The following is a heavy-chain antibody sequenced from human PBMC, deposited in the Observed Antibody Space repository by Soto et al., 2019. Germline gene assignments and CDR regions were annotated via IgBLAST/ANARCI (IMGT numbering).Heavy chain of an antibody. CDR3: AKSERSSSVSAFDP. CDR1: GFTFSSYG. D-gene: IGHD6-6*01. CDR2: ISYDGSNK. V-gene: IGHV3-30*18. Sequence: QVQLVESGGGVVQPGRSLRLSCAASGFTFSSYGMHWVRQAPGKGLEWVAVISYDGSNKYYADSVKGRFTISRDNSKITLYLQMNSLRAEDTAVYYCAKSERSSSVSAFDPWGQGTLVTVSS. J-gene: IGHJ5*02.